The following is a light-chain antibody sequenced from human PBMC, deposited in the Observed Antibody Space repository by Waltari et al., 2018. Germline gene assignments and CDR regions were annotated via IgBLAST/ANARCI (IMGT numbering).Light chain of an antibody. CDR3: SSFTDTHTLL. Sequence: ALTQPASVSGSPGQSITISCTGTSNDVGASNFVSWYQQHPGRAPQLMIYDVTERPSGISYRFSGSKSANTASLTISGLLPEDEAIYYCSSFTDTHTLLFGGGTTVTVL. V-gene: IGLV2-14*03. CDR1: SNDVGASNF. CDR2: DVT. J-gene: IGLJ2*01.